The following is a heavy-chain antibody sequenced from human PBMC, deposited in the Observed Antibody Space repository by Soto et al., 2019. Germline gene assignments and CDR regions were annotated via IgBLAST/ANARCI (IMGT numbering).Heavy chain of an antibody. J-gene: IGHJ3*02. D-gene: IGHD2-21*02. CDR3: ARDRGDLGDAFDI. V-gene: IGHV3-33*01. Sequence: QVQLVESGGGVVLPGRSLRLSCAASGFTFSSYGMQWVRQAPGKGLEWVAVIWYDGSNQYYADSVKGRFTISRDNSKNTLYRQMNSLRADDTAVYYCARDRGDLGDAFDIWGQGAMVTVSS. CDR2: IWYDGSNQ. CDR1: GFTFSSYG.